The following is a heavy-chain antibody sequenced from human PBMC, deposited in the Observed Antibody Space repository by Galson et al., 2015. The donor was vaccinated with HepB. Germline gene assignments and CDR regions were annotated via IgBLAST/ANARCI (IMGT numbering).Heavy chain of an antibody. Sequence: SETLSLTCTISGGSISTYYWTWIRQPPGKGLEWIGYIDYTGNPNYDHSLKSRVSISLDKSRNQFSLRLTSVTAADTAAYYCARDLGSGRYPWDYHYGMDVWGLGTTVNVAS. CDR1: GGSISTYY. CDR3: ARDLGSGRYPWDYHYGMDV. CDR2: IDYTGNP. D-gene: IGHD1-26*01. J-gene: IGHJ6*02. V-gene: IGHV4-59*01.